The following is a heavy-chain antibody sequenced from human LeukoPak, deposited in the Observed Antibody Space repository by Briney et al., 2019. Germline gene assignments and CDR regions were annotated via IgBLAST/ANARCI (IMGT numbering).Heavy chain of an antibody. CDR2: IIPIFGTA. Sequence: SVKVSCKASGGTFSSYATSWVRQAPGQGLEWMGGIIPIFGTANYAQKFQGRVTITADESTSTAYMELSSLRSEDTAVYYCARDYCSSTSCYKFRVYNWFDPWGQGTLVTVSS. CDR3: ARDYCSSTSCYKFRVYNWFDP. D-gene: IGHD2-2*02. J-gene: IGHJ5*02. V-gene: IGHV1-69*13. CDR1: GGTFSSYA.